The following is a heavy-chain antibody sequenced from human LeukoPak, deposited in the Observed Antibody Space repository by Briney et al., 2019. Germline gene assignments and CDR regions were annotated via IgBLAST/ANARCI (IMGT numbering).Heavy chain of an antibody. V-gene: IGHV3-33*01. CDR3: ARGRDHSGRPPFDY. D-gene: IGHD6-13*01. J-gene: IGHJ4*02. CDR2: IWYDGSNK. Sequence: GGSLRLSCAASGFTFSSYGMHWVRQTPGKGLEWVAVIWYDGSNKYYADSVKGRFTISRDNSKNTLYLQMNSLRAEDTAVYYCARGRDHSGRPPFDYWGQGTLVTVSS. CDR1: GFTFSSYG.